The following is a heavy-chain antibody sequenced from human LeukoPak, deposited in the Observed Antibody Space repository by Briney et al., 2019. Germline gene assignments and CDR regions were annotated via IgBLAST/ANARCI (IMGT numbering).Heavy chain of an antibody. CDR1: GFPFSSYW. D-gene: IGHD4-23*01. V-gene: IGHV3-7*03. CDR2: IKQDGSKK. CDR3: AKALYGGHDY. Sequence: GGSLRLSCVASGFPFSSYWMTWVRQAPGKGLEWVADIKQDGSKKSYVDSVKGRFTISRDNSKNTLSLQMNSLRAEDTAVYYCAKALYGGHDYWGQGTLVTVSS. J-gene: IGHJ4*02.